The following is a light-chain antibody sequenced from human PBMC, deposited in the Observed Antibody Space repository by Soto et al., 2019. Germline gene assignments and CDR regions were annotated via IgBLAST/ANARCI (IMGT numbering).Light chain of an antibody. CDR1: QSVSRY. Sequence: EVVLTQSPATLSLSPGERATLSCRASQSVSRYLAWYQQKPGQAPRLLIYDASNRATGIPARFSGSGSGTEFTLTISGLEPEDFAVYYCQQRSNWPRTFGQGTKLEIK. V-gene: IGKV3-11*01. CDR2: DAS. J-gene: IGKJ2*01. CDR3: QQRSNWPRT.